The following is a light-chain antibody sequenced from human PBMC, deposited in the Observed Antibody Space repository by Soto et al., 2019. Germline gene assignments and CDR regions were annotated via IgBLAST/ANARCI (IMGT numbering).Light chain of an antibody. Sequence: SALTQSASVSGSPGQSITISCTVTSSDVGGYNYVSWYQQHPGKAPKLMIYEVSNRPSGVSNRFSCSKSGNTASLIISGLQAEDEADYYCSSYTSSSPPSHVFETGIKLTV. V-gene: IGLV2-14*01. CDR2: EVS. CDR3: SSYTSSSPPSHV. J-gene: IGLJ1*01. CDR1: SSDVGGYNY.